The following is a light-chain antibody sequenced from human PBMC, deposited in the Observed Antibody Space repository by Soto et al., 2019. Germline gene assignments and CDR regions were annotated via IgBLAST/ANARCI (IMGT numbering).Light chain of an antibody. CDR3: CSYAGSSTFYV. Sequence: ALTQPASVSGSPGQSITISCTGTSSDVGSYNLVSWYQQHPGKAPKLVIYEGSKRPSGVSNRFSGSKSGNTASLTISGLQAEDEADYYCCSYAGSSTFYVFGTGTKVTVL. CDR2: EGS. V-gene: IGLV2-23*01. J-gene: IGLJ1*01. CDR1: SSDVGSYNL.